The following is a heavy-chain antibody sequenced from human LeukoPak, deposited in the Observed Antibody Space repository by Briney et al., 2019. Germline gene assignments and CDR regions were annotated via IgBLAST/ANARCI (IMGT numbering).Heavy chain of an antibody. D-gene: IGHD6-19*01. CDR3: ARVRIAVAVSAFDI. J-gene: IGHJ3*02. V-gene: IGHV3-7*01. CDR1: GFTFSSHC. Sequence: GGSLRLSCEASGFTFSSHCMSWVRQAPGKGLEWVANIKQDGSEKYCVDSVKGRFAISRDNAKNSLYLQMSILRAADTAVYYCARVRIAVAVSAFDIWGQGTMVTVSS. CDR2: IKQDGSEK.